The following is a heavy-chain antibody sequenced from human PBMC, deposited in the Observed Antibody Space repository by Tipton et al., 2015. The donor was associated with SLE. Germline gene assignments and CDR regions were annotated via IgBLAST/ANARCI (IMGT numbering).Heavy chain of an antibody. J-gene: IGHJ3*02. D-gene: IGHD3-16*01. V-gene: IGHV3-30-3*01. Sequence: SLRLSCAASGFTFSTYVMHWVRQAPGKGLEWVAVISYDGSNKYYADSVKGRFTISRDNSKNTLYLQMNSLRAEDTAVYYCAKDWGMGILGGLHIWGQGTMVTVS. CDR1: GFTFSTYV. CDR3: AKDWGMGILGGLHI. CDR2: ISYDGSNK.